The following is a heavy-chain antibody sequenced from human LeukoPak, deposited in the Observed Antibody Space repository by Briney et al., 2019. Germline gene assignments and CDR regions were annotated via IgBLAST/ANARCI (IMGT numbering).Heavy chain of an antibody. Sequence: GASVKVSCKASGYTFTGYYFHWVRQAPGQGLEWMGWINPNSGGSNYAQKFRGRVTMTRDTSIGTAYMELSRLRSDDTAVYYCARGVTLYYYYMDVWGKGTTVTVSS. CDR2: INPNSGGS. D-gene: IGHD5/OR15-5a*01. CDR3: ARGVTLYYYYMDV. CDR1: GYTFTGYY. V-gene: IGHV1-2*02. J-gene: IGHJ6*03.